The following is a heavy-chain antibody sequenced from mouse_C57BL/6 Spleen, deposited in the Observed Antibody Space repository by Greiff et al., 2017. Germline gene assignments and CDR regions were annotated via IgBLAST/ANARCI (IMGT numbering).Heavy chain of an antibody. D-gene: IGHD1-1*01. CDR3: ARGLFITTVVGYFDV. CDR2: IYPGDGDT. CDR1: GYAFSSSW. Sequence: VQLVESGPELVKPGASVKISCKASGYAFSSSWMNWVKQRPGKGLEWIGRIYPGDGDTNYNGKFKGKATLTADKSSSTAYMQLSSLTSEDSAVYFCARGLFITTVVGYFDVWGTGTTVTVSS. J-gene: IGHJ1*03. V-gene: IGHV1-82*01.